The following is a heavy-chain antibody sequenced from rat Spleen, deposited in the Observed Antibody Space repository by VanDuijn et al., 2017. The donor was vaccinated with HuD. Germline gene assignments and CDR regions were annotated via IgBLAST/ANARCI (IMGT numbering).Heavy chain of an antibody. J-gene: IGHJ2*01. V-gene: IGHV3-1*01. D-gene: IGHD1-4*01. Sequence: EVQLQESGPGLVKPSQSLSLTCSVTGYSITSNYWVWIRKFPGNKMEWIGHISYSGSTRYNPSLKRRISITRDTSKNQFFLQLNSVTTEDTATYYCARSVGYTYSFFDYWGQGVMVTVSS. CDR3: ARSVGYTYSFFDY. CDR1: GYSITSNY. CDR2: ISYSGST.